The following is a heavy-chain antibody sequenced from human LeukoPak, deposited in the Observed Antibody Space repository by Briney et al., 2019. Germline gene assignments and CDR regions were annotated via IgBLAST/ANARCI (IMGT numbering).Heavy chain of an antibody. CDR1: GFTFSSYS. V-gene: IGHV3-48*04. J-gene: IGHJ4*02. D-gene: IGHD6-13*01. CDR3: ARVLGYSSSWPFDY. Sequence: GGSLRLSCAASGFTFSSYSMNWVRQAPGKGLEWVSYISSSSSTIYYADSVKGRFTISRDNAKNSLYLQMNSLRAEDTAVYYCARVLGYSSSWPFDYWGQGTLVTVSS. CDR2: ISSSSSTI.